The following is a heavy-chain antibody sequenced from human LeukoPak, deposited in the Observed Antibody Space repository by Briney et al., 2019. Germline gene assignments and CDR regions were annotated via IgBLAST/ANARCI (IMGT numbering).Heavy chain of an antibody. CDR1: GGTFSSYT. CDR2: IIPILGIA. V-gene: IGHV1-69*04. CDR3: ARDWYSSSSGDYYYYYMDV. J-gene: IGHJ6*03. D-gene: IGHD6-6*01. Sequence: SVKVSCKASGGTFSSYTISWVRQAPGQGLEWVGRIIPILGIANYAQKFQGRVTITADKSTSTAYMELSSLRSEDTAVYYCARDWYSSSSGDYYYYYMDVWGKGTTVTVSS.